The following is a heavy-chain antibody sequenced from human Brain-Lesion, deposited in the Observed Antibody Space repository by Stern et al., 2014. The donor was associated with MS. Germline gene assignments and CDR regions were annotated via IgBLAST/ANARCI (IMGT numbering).Heavy chain of an antibody. V-gene: IGHV1-24*01. Sequence: VQLEESGAEVKKPGASVKVSCKVSGYTLTELSMHWVRQAPRKGLEWMGGFDPEAGETIYAQKFQGRVTMTEDTSTDPAYMELSSLRSEDTAVYYCATLSPGAGGNYYRHFDYWGQGTLVTVSS. CDR2: FDPEAGET. D-gene: IGHD1-26*01. CDR1: GYTLTELS. J-gene: IGHJ4*02. CDR3: ATLSPGAGGNYYRHFDY.